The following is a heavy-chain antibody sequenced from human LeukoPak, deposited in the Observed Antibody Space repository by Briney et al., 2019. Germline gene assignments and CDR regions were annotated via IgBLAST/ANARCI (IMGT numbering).Heavy chain of an antibody. Sequence: GGSLRLSCAASGFTFDDYGMSWVRQAPGKGLEWVFGINWNGGSTGYADSVKGRFTISRDNAKNSLYLQMNSLRAEDTASYYCARGYCSSTSCYTFDYWGQGTLVTVSS. V-gene: IGHV3-20*04. J-gene: IGHJ4*02. CDR1: GFTFDDYG. CDR3: ARGYCSSTSCYTFDY. D-gene: IGHD2-2*02. CDR2: INWNGGST.